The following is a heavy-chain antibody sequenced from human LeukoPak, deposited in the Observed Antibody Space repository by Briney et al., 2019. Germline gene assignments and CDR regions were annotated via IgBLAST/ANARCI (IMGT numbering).Heavy chain of an antibody. Sequence: ASVKVSCKASGYTFTSYDINWVRQATGQGLEWMGWMNPNSSNTGYAQKFQGRVTITRNTSISTAYMELSSLRSEDTAVYYCASAPYVAVAVPDYWGQGTLVTVSS. J-gene: IGHJ4*02. CDR3: ASAPYVAVAVPDY. D-gene: IGHD6-19*01. V-gene: IGHV1-8*03. CDR2: MNPNSSNT. CDR1: GYTFTSYD.